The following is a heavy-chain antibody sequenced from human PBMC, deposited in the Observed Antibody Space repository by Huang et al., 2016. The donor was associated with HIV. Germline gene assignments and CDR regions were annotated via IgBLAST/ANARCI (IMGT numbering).Heavy chain of an antibody. D-gene: IGHD3-9*01. CDR1: GGSFKISG. Sequence: QVHLVQSGAEVKKPGSSVRVSCTASGGSFKISGISWVGQATGQGLEWLGGILPMLGRANNAQKSSCRVTITARESTTTVYMDRTSLRPEDTAVYYCASGASYEIWTPYYSGWHYSMDVWGEGTTVTVSS. V-gene: IGHV1-69*13. CDR3: ASGASYEIWTPYYSGWHYSMDV. J-gene: IGHJ6*03. CDR2: ILPMLGRA.